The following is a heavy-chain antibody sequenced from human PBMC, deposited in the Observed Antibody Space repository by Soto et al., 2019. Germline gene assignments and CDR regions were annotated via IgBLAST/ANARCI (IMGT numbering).Heavy chain of an antibody. J-gene: IGHJ4*02. Sequence: EAQLVESGGGLVPPGESLRLSCVASGFTFSNAWMSWVRQVPGKGLEWIGRITSKSAGATTAYAAPVTGRFTVSRDDLKNTLYLQVNSLKTEDTGIYYCYTEHTLFMAHWGQGTLVTVSS. CDR1: GFTFSNAW. V-gene: IGHV3-15*01. CDR3: YTEHTLFMAH. CDR2: ITSKSAGATT.